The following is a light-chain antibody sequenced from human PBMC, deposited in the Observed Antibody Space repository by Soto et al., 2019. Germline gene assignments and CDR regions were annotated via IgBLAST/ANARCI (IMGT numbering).Light chain of an antibody. J-gene: IGLJ1*01. CDR3: SSFTSTSTRL. CDR2: EVT. Sequence: QSVLTQPASVSGSPGQSITISCTGTSSDIGSYDYVSWYQQHPGKAPNLIIYEVTDRPSGVSNRFSGSKSGNMASLTISGLQAEDEADYYCSSFTSTSTRLFGSGTKLTVL. CDR1: SSDIGSYDY. V-gene: IGLV2-14*01.